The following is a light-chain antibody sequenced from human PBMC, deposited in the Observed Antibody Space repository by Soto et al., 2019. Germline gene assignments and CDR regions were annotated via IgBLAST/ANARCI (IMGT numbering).Light chain of an antibody. CDR1: QSVSSN. V-gene: IGKV3-15*01. CDR3: QQYNNWPQT. Sequence: EIVMTQSPATLSVSPGERATLSCRASQSVSSNLAWYQQKPGQAPRLLIYGVSTRATGVPARFSGSGSGTEFTLTISSLQSEDFAVYYCQQYNNWPQTFGQGIKVEIK. CDR2: GVS. J-gene: IGKJ1*01.